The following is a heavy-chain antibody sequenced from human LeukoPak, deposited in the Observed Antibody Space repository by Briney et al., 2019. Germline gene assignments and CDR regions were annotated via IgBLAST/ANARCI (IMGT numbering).Heavy chain of an antibody. CDR3: AKRGQGFDY. J-gene: IGHJ4*02. CDR2: ISRNSDSI. Sequence: GGSLRLSCAASGLSFDDYGMHWVRQAPGKGQEWVSGISRNSDSIAYADSVRGRFTISRDNAKNSLYLQMNSLRADDTAFYYCAKRGQGFDYWGQGTLVTVSS. CDR1: GLSFDDYG. V-gene: IGHV3-9*01. D-gene: IGHD3-10*01.